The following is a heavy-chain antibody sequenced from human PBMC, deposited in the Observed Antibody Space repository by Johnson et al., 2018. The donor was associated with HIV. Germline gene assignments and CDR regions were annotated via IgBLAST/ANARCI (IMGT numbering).Heavy chain of an antibody. J-gene: IGHJ3*02. CDR1: GFTFSDAW. CDR2: IKSKTDGGTQ. D-gene: IGHD3-16*02. V-gene: IGHV3-15*01. CDR3: ARGPYDDVWGSYRFIGAFDS. Sequence: EQLEESGGGLVKPGGSLSLSFAASGFTFSDAWRSWVRQVPGKGLEWVGGIKSKTDGGTQDYVAPVKGSFTFPRDVSKNTLYLQMNSLRVEDTAVYYCARGPYDDVWGSYRFIGAFDSWGQGTMVTVSS.